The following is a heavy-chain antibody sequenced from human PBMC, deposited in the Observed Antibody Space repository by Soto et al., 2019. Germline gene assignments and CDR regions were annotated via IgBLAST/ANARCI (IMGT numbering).Heavy chain of an antibody. J-gene: IGHJ6*02. CDR2: ISYDVSNK. D-gene: IGHD4-17*01. V-gene: IGHV3-30-3*01. CDR3: ARDLPTYDYGDYGHYGMDV. Sequence: GGSLRLSCAASGFTFSSYAMHWVRQARGKGPEWVAFISYDVSNKYYADSVKGRFTISRDNSKNTLYLQMNSLRAEDTAVYYCARDLPTYDYGDYGHYGMDVWGQGTTVTVSS. CDR1: GFTFSSYA.